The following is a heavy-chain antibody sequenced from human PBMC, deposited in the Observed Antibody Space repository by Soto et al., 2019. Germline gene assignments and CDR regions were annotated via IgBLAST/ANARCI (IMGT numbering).Heavy chain of an antibody. CDR3: TTGLSNGYYNFAY. D-gene: IGHD3-22*01. V-gene: IGHV3-73*01. CDR2: IRSKANSYAT. CDR1: GFTFSGSA. J-gene: IGHJ4*02. Sequence: GSLRLSCAASGFTFSGSAMHWVRQASGKGLEWVGRIRSKANSYATAYAASVKGRFTISRDDSKNTAYLQMNSLKTEDTAVYYCTTGLSNGYYNFAYWGQGTPVTVSS.